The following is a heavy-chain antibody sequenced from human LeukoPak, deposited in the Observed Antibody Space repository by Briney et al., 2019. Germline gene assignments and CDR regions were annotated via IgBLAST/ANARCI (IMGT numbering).Heavy chain of an antibody. V-gene: IGHV3-23*01. Sequence: GGSLRLSCAASGFTFSSYAMSWVRQAPGKGLEWVSAISGSGGSTYYADSVKGRFTISRDNSKNTLYLQMNSLRAEDTAVYYCAKVKAESSGGYDREVYFDYWGQGTLVTVSS. J-gene: IGHJ4*02. CDR3: AKVKAESSGGYDREVYFDY. CDR2: ISGSGGST. D-gene: IGHD5-12*01. CDR1: GFTFSSYA.